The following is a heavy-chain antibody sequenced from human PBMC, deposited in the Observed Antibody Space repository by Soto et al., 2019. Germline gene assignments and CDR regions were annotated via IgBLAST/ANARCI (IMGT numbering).Heavy chain of an antibody. J-gene: IGHJ4*02. V-gene: IGHV1-18*04. CDR2: ISAYNGNT. D-gene: IGHD5-12*01. CDR3: ARDREKIVATMKADGDY. CDR1: GYTLTSYG. Sequence: QVQLVQSGAEVKKPGASVKVSCKASGYTLTSYGISWVRQAPGQGLEWMGWISAYNGNTNYAQKLQGRVTMTTDTSTSTAYMELRSLRSDDTAVYYCARDREKIVATMKADGDYWGQGTLVTVSS.